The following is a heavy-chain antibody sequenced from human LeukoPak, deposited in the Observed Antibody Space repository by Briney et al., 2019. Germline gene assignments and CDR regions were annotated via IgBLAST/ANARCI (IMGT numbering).Heavy chain of an antibody. J-gene: IGHJ5*02. D-gene: IGHD3-16*01. Sequence: SVKVSCKASGGTFSSYAISWVRQAPGQGLEWMGGIIPIFGTANYAQKFQGRVTITVDKSTSTAYMELSSLRSEDTAVYYCARDSARERGLWFDPWGQGTLVTVSS. V-gene: IGHV1-69*06. CDR3: ARDSARERGLWFDP. CDR2: IIPIFGTA. CDR1: GGTFSSYA.